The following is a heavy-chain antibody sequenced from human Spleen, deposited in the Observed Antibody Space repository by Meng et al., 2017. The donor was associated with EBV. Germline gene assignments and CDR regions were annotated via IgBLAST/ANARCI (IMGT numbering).Heavy chain of an antibody. CDR2: TNENGATT. D-gene: IGHD1-14*01. CDR3: SRDLAGSDDY. CDR1: GFTFSSYW. V-gene: IGHV3-74*03. J-gene: IGHJ4*02. Sequence: EGELVEARGALVQAVVSLRLSCAVSGFTFSSYWMHWVRQAPGKGLEWVSRTNENGATTTYADSVKGRFTISRDNAKNTLFLQMNSLRAEDTAVYYCSRDLAGSDDYWGQGTLVTVSS.